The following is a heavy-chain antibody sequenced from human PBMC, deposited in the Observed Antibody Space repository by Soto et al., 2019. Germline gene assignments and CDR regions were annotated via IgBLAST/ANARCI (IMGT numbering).Heavy chain of an antibody. V-gene: IGHV5-51*01. D-gene: IGHD3-16*01. CDR3: ARPSRTYYDDTQDDAFDI. CDR1: GYTFTNYR. Sequence: GESLKISCKGSGYTFTNYRIGWVRQMPGKGLEWMGIIYPGDSDTRYSPSFQGQVTVSADKSTSTAYLQWSSLKASDTAMYYCARPSRTYYDDTQDDAFDIWGQGTMVTVSS. CDR2: IYPGDSDT. J-gene: IGHJ3*02.